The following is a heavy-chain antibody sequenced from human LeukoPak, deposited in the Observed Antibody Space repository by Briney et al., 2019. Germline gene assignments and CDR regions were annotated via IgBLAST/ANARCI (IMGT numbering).Heavy chain of an antibody. Sequence: PGGSLRLSCAASGFTFSSYWMHWVRQAPGKGLVWVSRINSDRSSTSYADSVKGRFTVSRDNAKNTLYLQMNSLRAEDTAAYYCARSTGKHGYSYGYGGHFDYWGQGTLVTVSS. CDR1: GFTFSSYW. CDR3: ARSTGKHGYSYGYGGHFDY. J-gene: IGHJ4*02. D-gene: IGHD5-18*01. V-gene: IGHV3-74*01. CDR2: INSDRSST.